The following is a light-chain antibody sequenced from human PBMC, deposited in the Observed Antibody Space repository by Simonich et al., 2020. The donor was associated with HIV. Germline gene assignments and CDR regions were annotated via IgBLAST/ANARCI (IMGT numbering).Light chain of an antibody. CDR3: QQYGSSPLFT. J-gene: IGKJ3*01. V-gene: IGKV3-20*01. CDR1: QSVSSRY. CDR2: GAS. Sequence: EIVLTQSPGTLSLSPGERATLSCRTSQSVSSRYLAWYQQKPGQSPRLLIYGASSRATGIPDRFSGSGSGTDFTLTISRLEPEDFAVYYCQQYGSSPLFTFGPGTKVDIK.